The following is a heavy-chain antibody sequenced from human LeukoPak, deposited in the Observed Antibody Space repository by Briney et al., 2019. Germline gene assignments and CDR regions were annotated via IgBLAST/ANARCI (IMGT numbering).Heavy chain of an antibody. CDR3: ARESGDYVGWNGMDV. D-gene: IGHD4-17*01. J-gene: IGHJ6*02. V-gene: IGHV3-21*01. CDR2: ISSSSSYI. CDR1: GFTFSSYS. Sequence: GGSLRLSCAASGFTFSSYSMNWVRQAPGKGLEWVPSISSSSSYIYYADSVKGRFTISRVNAKNSLYLQMNSLRAEDTAVYYCARESGDYVGWNGMDVWGQGTTVTVSS.